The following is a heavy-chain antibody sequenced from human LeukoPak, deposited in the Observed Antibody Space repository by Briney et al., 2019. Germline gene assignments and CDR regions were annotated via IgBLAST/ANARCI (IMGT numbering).Heavy chain of an antibody. V-gene: IGHV4-39*01. CDR3: VGYCSSTSCPYYYYYRGV. CDR1: GGSISSSSYY. CDR2: IYYSGST. D-gene: IGHD2-2*01. Sequence: SETLSLTCTVSGGSISSSSYYWGWIRQPPGKGLEWIGSIYYSGSTYYNPSLKSRVTISVDTSKNQFSLKLSSVTAADTAVYYLVGYCSSTSCPYYYYYRGVWGKGPRVPVS. J-gene: IGHJ6*03.